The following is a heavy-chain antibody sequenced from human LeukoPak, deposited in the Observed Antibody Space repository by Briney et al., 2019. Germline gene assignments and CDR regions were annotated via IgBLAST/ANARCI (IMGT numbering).Heavy chain of an antibody. D-gene: IGHD6-13*01. CDR2: IYWDDDK. V-gene: IGHV2-5*02. CDR3: AHRPPVVGSSVFDY. CDR1: GFSLSTSAMG. Sequence: SGPTLVNPTQTLTLTCTFSGFSLSTSAMGVDWVRQPPGKALGWLALIYWDDDKRYSPSLKSRLTITKDTTKNQVVLTMTNMDPIDTATYYCAHRPPVVGSSVFDYWGQGTLVTVSS. J-gene: IGHJ4*02.